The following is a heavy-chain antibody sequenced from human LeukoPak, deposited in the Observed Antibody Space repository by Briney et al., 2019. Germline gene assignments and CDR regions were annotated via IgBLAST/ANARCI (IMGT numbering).Heavy chain of an antibody. V-gene: IGHV3-48*03. J-gene: IGHJ5*02. Sequence: GGSLRLSCAASGFTFSSYEMNWVRQAPGKGLEWVSYISSSGSTIYYADSVKGRFTISRDNAKNSLYLQMNSLTAEDTAVHYCVRSYHPGGWFDPWGQGTLVTVSS. CDR2: ISSSGSTI. CDR1: GFTFSSYE. D-gene: IGHD2-21*01. CDR3: VRSYHPGGWFDP.